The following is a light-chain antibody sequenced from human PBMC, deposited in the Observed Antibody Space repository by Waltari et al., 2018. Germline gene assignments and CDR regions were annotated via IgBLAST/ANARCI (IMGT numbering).Light chain of an antibody. CDR2: QDT. V-gene: IGLV3-1*01. CDR1: KLGDTY. CDR3: QAWDSNTGV. J-gene: IGLJ3*02. Sequence: SYELTQPPSVSVSPGQTATITCSGDKLGDTYTSWSTQQPGLSPVPVVYQDTKRPSGIPERFSGSNSGNTATLTISGTQAMDEADYYCQAWDSNTGVFGGGTKLTVL.